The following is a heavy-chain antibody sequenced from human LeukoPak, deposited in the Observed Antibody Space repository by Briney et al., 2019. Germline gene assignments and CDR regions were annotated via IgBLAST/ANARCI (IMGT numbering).Heavy chain of an antibody. J-gene: IGHJ4*02. V-gene: IGHV4-4*09. D-gene: IGHD2-15*01. CDR3: ARDRPHRY. CDR1: SGSTTRYS. CDR2: IYPSRST. Sequence: SQTLSLTCTLASGSTTRYSWGWIRPPPGEGLGWNGYIYPSRSTNYNPSLKSRVTISVDTSKNQFSLKLSCVTAADTDVYYCARDRPHRYWGQGTLVTVSS.